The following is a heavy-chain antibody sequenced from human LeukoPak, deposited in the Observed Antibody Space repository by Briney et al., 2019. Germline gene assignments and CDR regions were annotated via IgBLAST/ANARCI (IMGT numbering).Heavy chain of an antibody. CDR3: ARVEQDSSSWYVY. D-gene: IGHD6-13*01. CDR1: GYSFTNYW. J-gene: IGHJ4*02. Sequence: GESLKISCKGSGYSFTNYWIGWVRQMPGKGLEWMGIIYPGDSDTTYSPSFQGQVTISADKSISTAYLQWSSLKASDTAMYYCARVEQDSSSWYVYWGQGTLVTVSS. CDR2: IYPGDSDT. V-gene: IGHV5-51*01.